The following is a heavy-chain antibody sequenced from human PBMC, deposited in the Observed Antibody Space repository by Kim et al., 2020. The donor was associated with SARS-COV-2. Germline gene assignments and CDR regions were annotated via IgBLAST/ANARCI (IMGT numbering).Heavy chain of an antibody. CDR2: IYSGGST. Sequence: GGSLRLSCAASGFTVSSNYMSWVRQAPGKGLEWVSVIYSGGSTYYADSVKGRFTISRDNSKNTLYLQMNSLRAEDTAVYYCAGVEAAGTYYFDYWGQGTLVTVSS. D-gene: IGHD6-13*01. V-gene: IGHV3-53*01. CDR1: GFTVSSNY. CDR3: AGVEAAGTYYFDY. J-gene: IGHJ4*02.